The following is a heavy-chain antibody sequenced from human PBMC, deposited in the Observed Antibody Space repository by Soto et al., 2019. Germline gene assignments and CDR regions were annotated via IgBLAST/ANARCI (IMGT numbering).Heavy chain of an antibody. CDR1: GFTFSSYW. CDR3: ATGASASPNGMDA. Sequence: PGGSLRLSCAASGFTFSSYWMHWVRQAPGKGLVWVSRISRHDGSSTNYADSVKGRLTISRDNAKNTLYLQMNSLRAEDTGVYYCATGASASPNGMDAWGQGTTVTVSS. V-gene: IGHV3-74*01. CDR2: ISRHDGSST. J-gene: IGHJ6*02. D-gene: IGHD2-2*01.